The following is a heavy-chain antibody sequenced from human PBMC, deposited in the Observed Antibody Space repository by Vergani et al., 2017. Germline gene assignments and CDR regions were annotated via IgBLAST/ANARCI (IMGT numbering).Heavy chain of an antibody. V-gene: IGHV3-33*01. J-gene: IGHJ4*02. CDR1: GFTFSSYG. CDR2: IWYDGSNK. CDR3: ARDTEDSSGYTPAYYFDY. Sequence: QAQLVESGGGVVQPGRSLRLSCAASGFTFSSYGMHWVRQAPGKGLEWVAVIWYDGSNKYYADSVKGRFTISRDNSKNTLYLQMNSLRAEDTAVYYCARDTEDSSGYTPAYYFDYWGQGTLVTVSS. D-gene: IGHD3-22*01.